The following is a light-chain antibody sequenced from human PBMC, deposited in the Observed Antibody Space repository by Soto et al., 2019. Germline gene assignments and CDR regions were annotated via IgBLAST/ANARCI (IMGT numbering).Light chain of an antibody. CDR1: QSVSSY. V-gene: IGKV3-11*01. Sequence: EIVLTQSPATLSLSPGERATLSCRASQSVSSYLAWYQQKSGQAPSLLIYDASNRATGIPARFSGSGSGTDFTLTISSLEPEDFAVYYCQQRSNWPKTFGQGTKLEIK. CDR2: DAS. CDR3: QQRSNWPKT. J-gene: IGKJ2*01.